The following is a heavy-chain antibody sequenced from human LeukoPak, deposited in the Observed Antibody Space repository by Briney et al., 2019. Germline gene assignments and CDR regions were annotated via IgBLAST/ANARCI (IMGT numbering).Heavy chain of an antibody. V-gene: IGHV3-21*01. J-gene: IGHJ4*02. Sequence: GGSLRLSCAASGFTLSDYTMNWVRQAPGKGLEWVSSLSSTGLYVYYADSVRGRLTISRDNANNSLSLQMSSLRAEDTAVYYCAREAYSHYGFDYWGQGTLVTVSS. CDR1: GFTLSDYT. D-gene: IGHD4-11*01. CDR3: AREAYSHYGFDY. CDR2: LSSTGLYV.